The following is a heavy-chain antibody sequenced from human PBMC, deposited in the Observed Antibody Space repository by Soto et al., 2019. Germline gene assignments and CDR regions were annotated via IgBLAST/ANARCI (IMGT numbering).Heavy chain of an antibody. CDR3: AKGDSTTGHNSGWSFHF. V-gene: IGHV3-30*18. CDR2: ISYDGRNK. CDR1: GFTFSSYA. Sequence: QVQLVESGGGVVQSGRSLRLSCAASGFTFSSYAMHWVRQAPGKGLEWVAIISYDGRNKFYADSVKGRFTISRDTSKNTLYLQISSLRPEDTAIYYCAKGDSTTGHNSGWSFHFWGQGTLVTVSS. D-gene: IGHD6-19*01. J-gene: IGHJ4*02.